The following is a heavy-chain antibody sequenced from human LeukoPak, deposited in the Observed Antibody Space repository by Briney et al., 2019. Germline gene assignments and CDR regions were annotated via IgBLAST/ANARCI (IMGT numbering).Heavy chain of an antibody. J-gene: IGHJ3*02. Sequence: PGGSLRLSCAASGFTFDDYAMHWVRQAPGKGLEWVSGISWNSGSICYADSVKGRFTISRDNAKNSLYLQMNSLRAEDTALYYCATLNPREYCSSTSCFSHAFDIWGQGTMVTVSS. D-gene: IGHD2-2*01. V-gene: IGHV3-9*01. CDR2: ISWNSGSI. CDR1: GFTFDDYA. CDR3: ATLNPREYCSSTSCFSHAFDI.